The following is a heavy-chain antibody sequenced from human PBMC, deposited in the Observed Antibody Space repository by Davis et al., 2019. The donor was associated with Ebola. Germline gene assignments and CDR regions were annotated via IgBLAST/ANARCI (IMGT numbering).Heavy chain of an antibody. Sequence: SETLSLTCTVSGGSISSGDYYWNWIRQHPGKGLEWIGYIYYSGSSYYNPSLKSRVTISVDTSKNQFSLKLSSVTAADTAVYYCARVSLWSGYYTHVGWFDPWGQGTLVTVSS. V-gene: IGHV4-31*03. J-gene: IGHJ5*02. CDR1: GGSISSGDYY. CDR3: ARVSLWSGYYTHVGWFDP. D-gene: IGHD3-3*01. CDR2: IYYSGSS.